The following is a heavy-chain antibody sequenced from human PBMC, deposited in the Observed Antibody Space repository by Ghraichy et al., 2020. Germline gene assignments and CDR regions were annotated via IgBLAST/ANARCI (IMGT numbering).Heavy chain of an antibody. V-gene: IGHV1-18*01. CDR3: ARDLHYYDSSGYPDPNLYYGMDV. CDR2: ISAYNGNT. J-gene: IGHJ6*02. D-gene: IGHD3-22*01. CDR1: GYSFSSYG. Sequence: ASVKVSCKASGYSFSSYGISWVRQAPGQGLEWMGWISAYNGNTNYTQRLQGRVTMTTDTSTTTAYMELRSLTSDDTAVYYCARDLHYYDSSGYPDPNLYYGMDVWGQGTTVTVSS.